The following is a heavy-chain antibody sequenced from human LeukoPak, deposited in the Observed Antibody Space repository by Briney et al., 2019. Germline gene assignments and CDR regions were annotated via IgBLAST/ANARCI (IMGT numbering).Heavy chain of an antibody. CDR1: GYTFTSYD. V-gene: IGHV1-8*01. Sequence: GASVKVSCKASGYTFTSYDINWVRQATGQGLEWMGWMNPNSGNTGYAQKFQGRVTMTRNTSISTAYMELSSPRSEDTAVYYCARGLLAVAGTGVDYWGQGTLVTVSS. CDR2: MNPNSGNT. CDR3: ARGLLAVAGTGVDY. J-gene: IGHJ4*02. D-gene: IGHD6-19*01.